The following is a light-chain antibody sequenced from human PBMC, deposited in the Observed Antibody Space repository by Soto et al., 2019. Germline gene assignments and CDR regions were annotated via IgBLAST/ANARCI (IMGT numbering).Light chain of an antibody. CDR2: GNN. V-gene: IGLV1-40*01. Sequence: QSVLTQPPSVSGAPGQRVTISCTGSGSNIGAGYDVHWYQQLPGTAPKLVIYGNNNRPSGVPDRFSGSKSGTSASLAITGLENADEADYYCQSYDSSLSGFYVFGTGTKVTVL. J-gene: IGLJ1*01. CDR3: QSYDSSLSGFYV. CDR1: GSNIGAGYD.